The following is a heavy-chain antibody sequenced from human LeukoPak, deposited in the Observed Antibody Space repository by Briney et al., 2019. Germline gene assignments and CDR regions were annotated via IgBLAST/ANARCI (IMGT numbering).Heavy chain of an antibody. V-gene: IGHV3-21*01. CDR2: ISSSSSYI. CDR1: GFTFSSYT. J-gene: IGHJ5*02. D-gene: IGHD3-10*01. CDR3: ARDLSSHGWGQGGFDP. Sequence: GGSLRLSCAASGFTFSSYTMNWVRQAPGKGLEWVSCISSSSSYIYYADSVKGRFTISRDNAKNSLYLQMNSLRAEDTAVYYCARDLSSHGWGQGGFDPWGQGTLVTVSS.